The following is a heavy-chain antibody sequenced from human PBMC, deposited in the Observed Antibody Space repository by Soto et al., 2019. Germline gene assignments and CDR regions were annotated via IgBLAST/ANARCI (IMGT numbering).Heavy chain of an antibody. D-gene: IGHD3-10*01. CDR3: ARGTIWFGELSNDAFDI. J-gene: IGHJ3*02. CDR2: IWYDGSNK. Sequence: QVQLVESGGGVVQPGRSLRLSCAASGFTFSSYGMHWVRQAPGKGLEWVAVIWYDGSNKYYADSVKGRFTISRDNSKNTRYLQMNSLRAEDTAVYYCARGTIWFGELSNDAFDIWGQGTMVTVSS. V-gene: IGHV3-33*01. CDR1: GFTFSSYG.